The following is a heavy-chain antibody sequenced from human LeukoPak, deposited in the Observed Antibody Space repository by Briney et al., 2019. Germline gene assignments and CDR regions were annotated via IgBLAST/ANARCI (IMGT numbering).Heavy chain of an antibody. CDR1: GGTFSSYA. V-gene: IGHV1-69*13. D-gene: IGHD4-17*01. CDR2: IIPIFGTA. J-gene: IGHJ4*02. CDR3: ASPQDTATTPLLVY. Sequence: SVKVSCKASGGTFSSYAISWVRQAPGQGLEWMGGIIPIFGTANYAQKFQGRVTITADESTSTAYTELSSLRSEDTAVYYCASPQDTATTPLLVYWGQGTLVTVSS.